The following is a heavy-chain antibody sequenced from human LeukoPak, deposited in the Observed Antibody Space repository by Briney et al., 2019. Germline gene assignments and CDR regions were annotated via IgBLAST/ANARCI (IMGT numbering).Heavy chain of an antibody. J-gene: IGHJ4*02. CDR2: IYHSGST. Sequence: SQTLSLTCTVSGGSISSGGYYWSWIRQPPGKGLEWIGYIYHSGSTYYNPSLKSRVTISADRSKNQFSLKLSSVTAADTAVYYCARVEPAHQTLFDYWGQGTLVTDSS. V-gene: IGHV4-30-2*01. D-gene: IGHD1-14*01. CDR1: GGSISSGGYY. CDR3: ARVEPAHQTLFDY.